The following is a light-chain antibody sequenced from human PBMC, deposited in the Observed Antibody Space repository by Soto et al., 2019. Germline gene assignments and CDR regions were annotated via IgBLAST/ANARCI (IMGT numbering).Light chain of an antibody. CDR1: SSDVGGYNF. Sequence: QSALTQPASVSGSPGQSITISCTGTSSDVGGYNFVSWYQQHPDKASKLMIYDVTNRHSGVSNRFSCSKSGNTATLTISGLQAEDKTDYYCRSYTGIRTYVFGTGTKLTVL. CDR3: RSYTGIRTYV. V-gene: IGLV2-14*01. J-gene: IGLJ1*01. CDR2: DVT.